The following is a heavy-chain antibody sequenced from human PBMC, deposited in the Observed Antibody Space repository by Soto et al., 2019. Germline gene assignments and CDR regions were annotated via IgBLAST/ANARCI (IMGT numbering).Heavy chain of an antibody. CDR2: ISPKSTYR. V-gene: IGHV3-11*06. J-gene: IGHJ4*02. CDR3: VRGGGGGLFEH. D-gene: IGHD2-21*01. Sequence: QVHLVASGGGLVKPGGSLRLSCPTSGFPFSDYYMSWIRQAPGKGLEWLSHISPKSTYRNYADSVKGRFTISRDNTKSSLFLQMNSLGVEDTDVYYCVRGGGGGLFEHWGQGVLVTVSS. CDR1: GFPFSDYY.